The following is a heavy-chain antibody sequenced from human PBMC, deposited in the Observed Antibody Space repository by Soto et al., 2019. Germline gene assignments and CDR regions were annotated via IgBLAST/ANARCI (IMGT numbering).Heavy chain of an antibody. V-gene: IGHV3-23*01. D-gene: IGHD2-2*01. Sequence: GGSLRLSCAASGFTFSSYAMSWVRQAPGKGLEWVSAISGSGGSAYYADSVKGRFTISRDNSKNTLYLQMNSLRADDSGVYYCAKDPYSGVLVPVAIGFDPWGPGTLVTVSS. J-gene: IGHJ5*02. CDR3: AKDPYSGVLVPVAIGFDP. CDR1: GFTFSSYA. CDR2: ISGSGGSA.